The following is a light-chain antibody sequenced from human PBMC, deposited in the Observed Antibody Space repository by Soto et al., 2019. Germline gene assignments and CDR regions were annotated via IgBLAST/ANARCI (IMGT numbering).Light chain of an antibody. CDR2: GAS. J-gene: IGKJ4*01. V-gene: IGKV3-20*01. CDR3: QQYGSSPLT. CDR1: QSVTSSY. Sequence: EIVLTQSPGTLSLSPGERVTLSCRASQSVTSSYVAWYQQTPGQAPGLLIYGASSRATGIPDRFSGSGSGTDFTLTISRLEPEDFAVYYCQQYGSSPLTFGGGTKVEIK.